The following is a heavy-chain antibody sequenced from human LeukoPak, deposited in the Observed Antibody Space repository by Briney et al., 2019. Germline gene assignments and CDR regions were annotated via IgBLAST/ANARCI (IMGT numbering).Heavy chain of an antibody. CDR1: GYTFTGYY. V-gene: IGHV1-2*02. CDR2: INPKSGGT. CDR3: AGLSGYDPYYFDY. Sequence: ASVKVSCKASGYTFTGYYMHWVRQAPGQGLEWMGWINPKSGGTNYAQKFQGRVTMTRDTSIHTAYMELSRLRSDDTAVYYCAGLSGYDPYYFDYWGQGTLVAVSS. D-gene: IGHD5-12*01. J-gene: IGHJ4*02.